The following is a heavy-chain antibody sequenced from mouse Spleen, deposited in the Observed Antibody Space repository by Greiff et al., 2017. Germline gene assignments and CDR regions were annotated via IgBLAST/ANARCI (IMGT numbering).Heavy chain of an antibody. CDR1: GFTFSDYY. CDR3: AREGTTVRDFDY. J-gene: IGHJ2*01. V-gene: IGHV5-16*01. Sequence: EVKLVESEGGLVQPGSSMKLSCTASGFTFSDYYMAWVRQVPEKGLEWVANINYDGSSTYYLDSLKSRFIISRDNAKNILYLQMSSLKSEDTATYYCAREGTTVRDFDYWGQGTTLTVSS. D-gene: IGHD1-1*01. CDR2: INYDGSST.